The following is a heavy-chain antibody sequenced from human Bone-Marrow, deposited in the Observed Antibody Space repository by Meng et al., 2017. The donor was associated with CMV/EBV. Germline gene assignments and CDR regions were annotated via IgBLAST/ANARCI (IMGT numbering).Heavy chain of an antibody. Sequence: GESLKISCAASGFTFSSYSMNWVRQAPGKGLEWVANIKQDGSEKYYVDSVKGRFTISRDNAKNSLYLQMNSLRAEDTAVYYCARESSSSWYSYYYYYGMDVWGQGTTVTVSS. CDR3: ARESSSSWYSYYYYYGMDV. CDR2: IKQDGSEK. CDR1: GFTFSSYS. V-gene: IGHV3-7*01. D-gene: IGHD6-13*01. J-gene: IGHJ6*02.